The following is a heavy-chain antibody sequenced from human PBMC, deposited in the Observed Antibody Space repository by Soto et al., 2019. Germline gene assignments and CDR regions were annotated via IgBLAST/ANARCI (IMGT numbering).Heavy chain of an antibody. Sequence: SETLSLTCTVSGGSISSGDYYWSWIRQHPGKDLEWIGYIYYSVTTYYNPSLKSRVTISADTSKNQFSLNLSSVTAADTAVYYCARQTGSYYEIWLDPWGQGTLVTVSS. J-gene: IGHJ5*02. CDR2: IYYSVTT. D-gene: IGHD3-10*01. V-gene: IGHV4-31*03. CDR1: GGSISSGDYY. CDR3: ARQTGSYYEIWLDP.